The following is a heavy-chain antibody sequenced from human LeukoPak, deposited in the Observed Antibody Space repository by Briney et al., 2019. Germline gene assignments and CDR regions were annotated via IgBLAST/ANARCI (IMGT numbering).Heavy chain of an antibody. J-gene: IGHJ4*02. CDR1: GFSFGNFW. D-gene: IGHD2-8*02. V-gene: IGHV3-7*01. Sequence: GGSLRLSCAASGFSFGNFWMSWVRQAPGRGLQWVASMKGDGSPTYYVDSVKGRFIISRDNARNSLYLQMNSLRAEDTAVYYCARLFGGVTTFDYWGQGALVTVSS. CDR2: MKGDGSPT. CDR3: ARLFGGVTTFDY.